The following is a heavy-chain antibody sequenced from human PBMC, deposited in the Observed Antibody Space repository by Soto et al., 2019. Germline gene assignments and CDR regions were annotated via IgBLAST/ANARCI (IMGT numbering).Heavy chain of an antibody. CDR1: EFPFSNYG. CDR3: AGGQYYFDY. V-gene: IGHV3-30*03. CDR2: ISYDGSNK. D-gene: IGHD2-15*01. Sequence: QVQLVESGGGVVQPGRSLRLSCAAAEFPFSNYGMHWVRQAPGKGQEWVAHISYDGSNKHYADSVKGRFTISRDNSKNMLFLQMSSLRTEDTAVYYCAGGQYYFDYCGQGTRVSVSS. J-gene: IGHJ4*02.